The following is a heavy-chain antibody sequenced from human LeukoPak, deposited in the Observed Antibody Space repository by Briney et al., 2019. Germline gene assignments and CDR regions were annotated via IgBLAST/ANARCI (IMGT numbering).Heavy chain of an antibody. CDR1: GFTFSSYS. CDR2: ISSSSSYI. Sequence: GGSLSLSCAASGFTFSSYSMNWVRQAPGKGLEWVSSISSSSSYIYYADSVKGRFTISRDNAKNSLYLQMNSLRAEDTAVYYCARIGLSNYYDSSGLDYWGQGTLVTVSS. J-gene: IGHJ4*02. V-gene: IGHV3-21*01. D-gene: IGHD3-22*01. CDR3: ARIGLSNYYDSSGLDY.